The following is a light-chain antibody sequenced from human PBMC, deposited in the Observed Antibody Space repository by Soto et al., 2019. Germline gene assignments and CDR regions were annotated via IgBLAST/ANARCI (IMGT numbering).Light chain of an antibody. V-gene: IGKV1-27*01. CDR3: QKYNSALWT. J-gene: IGKJ1*01. CDR1: QGISNY. CDR2: AAS. Sequence: DIQMTQSPSSLSASVGDRVTITCRASQGISNYLAWYQQKPGKVPKLLIYAASTLQSGVTSRFSGSGSGTDLTLTISSLQPEDVATYYCQKYNSALWTFCQGTKVDIK.